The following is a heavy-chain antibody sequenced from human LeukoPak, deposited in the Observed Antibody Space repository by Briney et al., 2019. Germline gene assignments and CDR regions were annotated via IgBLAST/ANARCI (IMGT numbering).Heavy chain of an antibody. CDR3: ARQHQHPGIAAAGYYYYYGMDV. J-gene: IGHJ6*02. V-gene: IGHV4-59*08. CDR2: IYYSGST. CDR1: DEVITSNNW. Sequence: SETLSLTCTVSDEVITSNNWWSWVRQSPGKGLEWIGYIYYSGSTNYNPSLKSRVTISVDTSKNQFSLKLSSVTAADTAVYYCARQHQHPGIAAAGYYYYYGMDVWGQGTTVTVSS. D-gene: IGHD6-13*01.